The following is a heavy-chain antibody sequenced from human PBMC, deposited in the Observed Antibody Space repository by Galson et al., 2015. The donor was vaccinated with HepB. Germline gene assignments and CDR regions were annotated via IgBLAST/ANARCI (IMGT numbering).Heavy chain of an antibody. CDR2: IDWDDDK. CDR1: GFSLRTRGMR. J-gene: IGHJ5*02. D-gene: IGHD2-21*01. Sequence: PALVKPTQTLTLTCTFSGFSLRTRGMRVSWIRQPPGKALEWLARIDWDDDKFYSTSLKTRLTISRDTSKNQVVLTMTNMGPGDTATYYCARGYCGSDGCHNWFDPWGQGTLVTVSS. V-gene: IGHV2-70*04. CDR3: ARGYCGSDGCHNWFDP.